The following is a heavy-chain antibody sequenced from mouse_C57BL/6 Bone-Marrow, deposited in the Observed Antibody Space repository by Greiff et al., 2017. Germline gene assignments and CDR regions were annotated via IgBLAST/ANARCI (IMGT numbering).Heavy chain of an antibody. CDR1: GFTFSSYG. CDR2: ISSGGSYT. D-gene: IGHD1-1*01. Sequence: EVMLVESGGDLVKPGGSLKLSCAASGFTFSSYGMSWVRQTPDKRLEWVATISSGGSYTYYPDSVKGRFTISRDNAKNTLYLQMSSLKSEDTAMYYCARHPTTGGYWGQGTTLTVSS. V-gene: IGHV5-6*01. J-gene: IGHJ2*01. CDR3: ARHPTTGGY.